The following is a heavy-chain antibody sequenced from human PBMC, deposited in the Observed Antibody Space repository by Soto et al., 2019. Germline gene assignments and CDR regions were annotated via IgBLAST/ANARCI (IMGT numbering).Heavy chain of an antibody. CDR1: GFTFSSYG. CDR2: ICYAGSNK. Sequence: QVQLVESGGGVVQPGRSLRLSCAASGFTFSSYGMHWVRQAPGKGLEWVAVICYAGSNKYYADSVKGRFTISRDNSKNALYLQMTSLRAEDTAVYYCARASRAAAASHGMDVWGQGTTVTVSS. V-gene: IGHV3-33*01. CDR3: ARASRAAAASHGMDV. D-gene: IGHD6-13*01. J-gene: IGHJ6*02.